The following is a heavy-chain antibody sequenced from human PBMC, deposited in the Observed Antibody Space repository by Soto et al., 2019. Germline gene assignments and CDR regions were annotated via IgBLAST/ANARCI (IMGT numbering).Heavy chain of an antibody. CDR2: ITGTGGGT. J-gene: IGHJ4*02. Sequence: EVHLLESGGGLVQPGGSLRLSCAASGFTFSSYAMTWVRQAPGQGLEWVSAITGTGGGTYYADSVKGRFTISRDNSKNTLYLQMNSLRAEDTALYYCVKASYSSGWYRASNYWGQGTLVTVSS. CDR1: GFTFSSYA. D-gene: IGHD6-19*01. CDR3: VKASYSSGWYRASNY. V-gene: IGHV3-23*01.